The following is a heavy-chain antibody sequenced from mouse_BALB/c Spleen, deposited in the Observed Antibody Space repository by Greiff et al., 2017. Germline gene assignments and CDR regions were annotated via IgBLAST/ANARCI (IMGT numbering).Heavy chain of an antibody. Sequence: DVMLVESGGGLVQPGGSLKLSCAASGFTFSSYTMSWVRQTPEKRLEWVAYISNGGGSTYYPDTVKGRFTISRDNAKNTLYLQMSSLKSEDTAMYYCARRLLGWGNYFDYWGQGTTLTVSS. D-gene: IGHD2-3*01. CDR1: GFTFSSYT. CDR2: ISNGGGST. V-gene: IGHV5-12-2*01. J-gene: IGHJ2*01. CDR3: ARRLLGWGNYFDY.